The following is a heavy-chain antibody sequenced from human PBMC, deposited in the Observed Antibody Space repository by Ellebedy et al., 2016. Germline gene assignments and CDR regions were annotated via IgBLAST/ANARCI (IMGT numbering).Heavy chain of an antibody. CDR3: ARGVGSGWFDP. Sequence: GGSLRLSCAASGFTFTSHSMGWVRQAPGKGLEWVSAISGSGLSTYYADSVKGRFTISRDNSKNTLYLQMNSLRAEDTAVYYCARGVGSGWFDPWGQGTLVTVSS. J-gene: IGHJ5*02. CDR1: GFTFTSHS. CDR2: ISGSGLST. V-gene: IGHV3-23*01. D-gene: IGHD2-15*01.